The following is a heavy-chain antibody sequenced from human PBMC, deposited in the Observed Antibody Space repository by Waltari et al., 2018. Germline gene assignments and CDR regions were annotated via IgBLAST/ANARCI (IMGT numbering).Heavy chain of an antibody. J-gene: IGHJ6*02. V-gene: IGHV1-8*01. Sequence: QVQLVQSGAEVKKPGASVKVSCKASGYTFTSYDINWVRQATGQGLEWMGWMNPTSGNTGYAQKFQGRVTMTRNTSISTAYMELSILRSEDTAVYYCARGSLGYCSSTSCSPLYYYGMDVWGQGTTVTVSS. CDR1: GYTFTSYD. CDR3: ARGSLGYCSSTSCSPLYYYGMDV. CDR2: MNPTSGNT. D-gene: IGHD2-2*01.